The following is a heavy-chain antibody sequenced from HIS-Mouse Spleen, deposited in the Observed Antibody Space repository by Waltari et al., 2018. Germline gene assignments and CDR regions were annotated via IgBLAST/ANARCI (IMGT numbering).Heavy chain of an antibody. V-gene: IGHV1-2*02. Sequence: QVQLVQSGAEVNRPGPSVKVSCKAYGDTFTGYYMHWVRQAPGQGLEWMGWINPNSGGTNYAQKFQGRVTMTRDTSISTAYMELSRLRSDDTAVYYCARCLGIQLFSDYWGQGTLVTVSS. CDR2: INPNSGGT. CDR3: ARCLGIQLFSDY. J-gene: IGHJ4*02. CDR1: GDTFTGYY. D-gene: IGHD7-27*01.